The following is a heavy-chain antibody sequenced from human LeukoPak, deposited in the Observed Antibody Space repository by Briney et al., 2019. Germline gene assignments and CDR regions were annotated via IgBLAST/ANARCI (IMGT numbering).Heavy chain of an antibody. CDR1: GFTFSSYA. D-gene: IGHD1-26*01. CDR3: AKQKVGGTVIRYFDY. J-gene: IGHJ4*02. Sequence: GGSLRLSCAASGFTFSSYAMNWVRQAPGKGLEWVSAISSRGDSTYYADSVKGRFTISRDNSKNTLYLQIDSLRVEDTAVYYCAKQKVGGTVIRYFDYWGQGTLATVSS. V-gene: IGHV3-23*01. CDR2: ISSRGDST.